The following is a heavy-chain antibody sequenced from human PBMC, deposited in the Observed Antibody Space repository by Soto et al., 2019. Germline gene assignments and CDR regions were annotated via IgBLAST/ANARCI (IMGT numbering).Heavy chain of an antibody. CDR3: ARVGQWLGNYYYYGMDV. Sequence: GGSLRLSCAASGFTFSSYAMNWVRQAPGKGLEWVSYISSSSSTIYYADSVKGRFTISRDNAKNSLYLQMNSLRDEDKAVYYCARVGQWLGNYYYYGMDVWGQGTTVTVSS. V-gene: IGHV3-48*02. CDR1: GFTFSSYA. J-gene: IGHJ6*02. D-gene: IGHD6-19*01. CDR2: ISSSSSTI.